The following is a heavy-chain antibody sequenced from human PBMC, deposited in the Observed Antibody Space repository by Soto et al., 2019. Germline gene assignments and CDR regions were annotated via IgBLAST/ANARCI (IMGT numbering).Heavy chain of an antibody. Sequence: QVQLQESGPGLVRPSETLSLTCTVSGDSINDFYWTWIRQSPGKGLEWIGHIYYPGSTSYNPSLKRRVTISLHTSKNKFSLSLNSLTGAERAVYFFAGFRLFFSGAGCKNGASGGVDRWGQGILVNVSS. CDR1: GDSINDFY. CDR2: IYYPGST. D-gene: IGHD2-15*01. CDR3: AGFRLFFSGAGCKNGASGGVDR. V-gene: IGHV4-59*01. J-gene: IGHJ5*02.